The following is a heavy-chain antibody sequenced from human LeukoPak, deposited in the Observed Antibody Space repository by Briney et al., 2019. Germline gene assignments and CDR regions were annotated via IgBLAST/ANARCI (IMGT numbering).Heavy chain of an antibody. CDR3: ARGITMIVVVISVDY. D-gene: IGHD3-22*01. CDR1: GFTVSSNY. J-gene: IGHJ4*02. CDR2: IYSGGST. V-gene: IGHV3-66*01. Sequence: PGGSLRLSCAASGFTVSSNYMSWVRQAPGKGLEWVSVIYSGGSTYYADSVKGRFTISRDNSKNTLYLQMNSLRVEDTAVYYCARGITMIVVVISVDYWGQGTLVTVSS.